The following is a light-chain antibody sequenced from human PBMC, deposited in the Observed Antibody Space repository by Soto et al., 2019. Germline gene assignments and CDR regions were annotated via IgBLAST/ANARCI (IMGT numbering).Light chain of an antibody. CDR1: QSVLYNSDNKNY. CDR3: QQYYTTLS. Sequence: DIVMTQSPDSLAVSLGERATINCKSSQSVLYNSDNKNYLAWYQQKAGQPPKLLIYWASTRDSGVSDRFSGSGSGADFPLTISNLQAQDVAVYYCQQYYTTLSFGGGTKVEIK. CDR2: WAS. J-gene: IGKJ4*01. V-gene: IGKV4-1*01.